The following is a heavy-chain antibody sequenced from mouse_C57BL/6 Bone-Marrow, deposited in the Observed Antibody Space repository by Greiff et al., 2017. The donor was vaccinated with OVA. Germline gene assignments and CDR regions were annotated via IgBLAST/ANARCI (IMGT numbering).Heavy chain of an antibody. CDR2: ISSGGSYT. Sequence: EVKLVESGGDLVKPGGSLKLSCAASGFTFSSYGMSWVRQTPDKRLEWVATISSGGSYTYYPDSVKGRFTISRDNAKNTLYVQMSGLKAEDRAMYYCARHGLLRRGPWFAYWGQGTLVTVSA. D-gene: IGHD2-4*01. CDR1: GFTFSSYG. J-gene: IGHJ3*01. V-gene: IGHV5-6*02. CDR3: ARHGLLRRGPWFAY.